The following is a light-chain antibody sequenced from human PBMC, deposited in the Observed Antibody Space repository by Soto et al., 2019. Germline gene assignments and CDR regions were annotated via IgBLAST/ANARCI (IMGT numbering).Light chain of an antibody. J-gene: IGLJ2*01. V-gene: IGLV1-47*01. CDR2: RNN. Sequence: QSVLTQPPSASGTPGQRVTISCSGSSSNIGSNYVYWYQQLPGTAPKLLIYRNNQRPSGVPDRLSGSKSGTSASLAISGLRSEDEADYYCAAWDDSLAVFGGGTKLTVL. CDR3: AAWDDSLAV. CDR1: SSNIGSNY.